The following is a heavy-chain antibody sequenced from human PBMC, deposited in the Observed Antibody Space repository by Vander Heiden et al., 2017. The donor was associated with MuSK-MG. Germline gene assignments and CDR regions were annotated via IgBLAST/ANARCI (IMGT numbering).Heavy chain of an antibody. CDR2: INHSGST. J-gene: IGHJ4*02. V-gene: IGHV4-34*01. Sequence: QVQLQQWVAGLLKPSETLSLTCAVYGGSFSGYYWSWIRQPPGKKLEWIGEINHSGSTNYNPSLKSRVTISVDTSKNQFSLKLSSVTAADTAVYYCARGRANDYGGNRYFDYWGQGTLVTVSS. CDR1: GGSFSGYY. D-gene: IGHD4-17*01. CDR3: ARGRANDYGGNRYFDY.